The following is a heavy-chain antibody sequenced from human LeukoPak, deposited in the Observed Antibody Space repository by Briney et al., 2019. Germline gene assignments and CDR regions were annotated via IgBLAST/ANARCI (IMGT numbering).Heavy chain of an antibody. D-gene: IGHD2-21*01. CDR1: GFTVSSYA. CDR3: AKGPGAYGFDP. J-gene: IGHJ5*02. Sequence: GWSLRLSCAASGFTVSSYAMSWVRQAPGKGLEWVSAISGSGGSTYYADSVKGRFTISRDNSKNTLYLQMNSLRAEDTAVYYCAKGPGAYGFDPWGQGTLVTVSS. CDR2: ISGSGGST. V-gene: IGHV3-23*01.